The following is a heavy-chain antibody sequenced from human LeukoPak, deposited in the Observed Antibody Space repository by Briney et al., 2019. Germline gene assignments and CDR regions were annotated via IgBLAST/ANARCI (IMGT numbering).Heavy chain of an antibody. CDR2: IYYSGST. CDR1: GGSISSGGYY. V-gene: IGHV4-31*03. CDR3: ARFSDVLRYFDL. J-gene: IGHJ4*02. D-gene: IGHD3-9*01. Sequence: PSQTLSLTCTVSGGSISSGGYYWSWIRQHPGKGLEWIGYIYYSGSTYYNPSLKSRVTTSVDTSKNQFSLKLSSVTAADTAVYYCARFSDVLRYFDLWGQGTLVTVSS.